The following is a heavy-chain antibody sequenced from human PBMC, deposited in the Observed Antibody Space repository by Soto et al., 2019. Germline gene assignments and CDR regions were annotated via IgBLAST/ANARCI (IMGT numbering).Heavy chain of an antibody. V-gene: IGHV1-8*01. D-gene: IGHD2-2*01. Sequence: ASVKVSCKASGYTFTSYDINGVRQATGQGLEWMGWMNPSRGNTAYAQKFQGRATMTRNTSISTDYMELSSLRSEDTAVYYCASFDPYQLPRSWDYSYGMDVWGQGTTVTVSS. CDR2: MNPSRGNT. CDR1: GYTFTSYD. J-gene: IGHJ6*02. CDR3: ASFDPYQLPRSWDYSYGMDV.